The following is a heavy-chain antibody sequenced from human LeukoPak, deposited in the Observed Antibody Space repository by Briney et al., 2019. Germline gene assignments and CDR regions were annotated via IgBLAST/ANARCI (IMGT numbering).Heavy chain of an antibody. CDR1: GGSISSGSYY. V-gene: IGHV4-61*02. CDR3: ARSGPGDY. Sequence: SQTLSLTCTVSGGSISSGSYYWSWIRQPPGKGLEWIGRIYTSGSTNYNPSLKSRVTISVDTSKNQFSLMLSSVTAADTAVYYCARSGPGDYWGQGTLVTVPS. D-gene: IGHD1-14*01. J-gene: IGHJ4*02. CDR2: IYTSGST.